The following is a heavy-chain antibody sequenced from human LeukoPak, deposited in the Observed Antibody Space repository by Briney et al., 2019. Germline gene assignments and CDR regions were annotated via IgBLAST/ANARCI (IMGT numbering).Heavy chain of an antibody. D-gene: IGHD3-10*01. CDR1: GFTFSSYA. Sequence: GGSLRLSCAASGFTFSSYAMHWVRQAPGKGLECVSAISSNGGSTYYANSVKGRFTISRDNSKNTLYLQMGSLRAEDMAVYYCARSSKIWFGEPMDGYWGQGTLVTVSS. J-gene: IGHJ4*02. V-gene: IGHV3-64*01. CDR3: ARSSKIWFGEPMDGY. CDR2: ISSNGGST.